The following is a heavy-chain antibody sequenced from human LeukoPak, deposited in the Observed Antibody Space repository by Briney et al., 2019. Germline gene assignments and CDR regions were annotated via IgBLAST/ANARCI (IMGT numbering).Heavy chain of an antibody. CDR2: IRSDGSST. Sequence: PGGSLRLSCAASGITFTGNWHWVHQAPGKGLVWVSLIRSDGSSTTYADSVKGRFTISRDSAKNTLYLQMSSLRAEDTAVYYCARDWPSEWQQLPDYDAVDIWGQGTMVTVSS. CDR3: ARDWPSEWQQLPDYDAVDI. D-gene: IGHD6-13*01. CDR1: GITFTGNW. V-gene: IGHV3-74*03. J-gene: IGHJ3*02.